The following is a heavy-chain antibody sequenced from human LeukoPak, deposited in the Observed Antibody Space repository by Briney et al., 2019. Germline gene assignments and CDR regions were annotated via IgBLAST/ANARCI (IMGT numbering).Heavy chain of an antibody. CDR1: GGSVSGSNW. CDR2: IYHSGST. Sequence: SETLSLTCAVSGGSVSGSNWWSWVRQAPGKGLEWIGEIYHSGSTNYNPSLKSRVTISVDTSKNQFSLKLSSVTAADTAVYYCARAVSYYYYYMDVWGKGTTVTVSS. D-gene: IGHD4-11*01. J-gene: IGHJ6*03. CDR3: ARAVSYYYYYMDV. V-gene: IGHV4-4*02.